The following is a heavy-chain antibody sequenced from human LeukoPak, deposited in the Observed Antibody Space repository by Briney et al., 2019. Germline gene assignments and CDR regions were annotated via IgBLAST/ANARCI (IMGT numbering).Heavy chain of an antibody. CDR3: AKDWTRGYYYDSSGYYPFDY. CDR1: GFTFSSYG. V-gene: IGHV3-23*01. Sequence: PGGSLRLSCAASGFTFSSYGMSWVRQAPGKGLEWVSAISGSGGSTYYADSVKGRFTISRDNSKNTLYLQMNSLRAEDTAVYYCAKDWTRGYYYDSSGYYPFDYWGQGTLVTVSS. CDR2: ISGSGGST. D-gene: IGHD3-22*01. J-gene: IGHJ4*02.